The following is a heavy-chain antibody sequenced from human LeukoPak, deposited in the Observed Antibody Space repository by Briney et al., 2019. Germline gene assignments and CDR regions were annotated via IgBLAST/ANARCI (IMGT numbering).Heavy chain of an antibody. Sequence: SETLSLTCTVSGGSISSDSYYWSWIRQPAGKGLEWIGRIYTSGSTNYNPSLKSRVTISVDTSKNQFSLKLSSVTAADTAVYYCARDSPGRRDGYNLLYWGQGTLVTVSS. V-gene: IGHV4-61*02. J-gene: IGHJ4*02. D-gene: IGHD5-24*01. CDR1: GGSISSDSYY. CDR3: ARDSPGRRDGYNLLY. CDR2: IYTSGST.